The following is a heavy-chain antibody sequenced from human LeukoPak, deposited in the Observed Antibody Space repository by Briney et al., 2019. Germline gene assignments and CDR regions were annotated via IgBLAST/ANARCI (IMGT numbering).Heavy chain of an antibody. V-gene: IGHV4-39*01. CDR3: ARLDLYQLLGDDGFDI. CDR2: IYYSGST. Sequence: SETLSLTCTVSGGSISSSSYYWSWIRQPPGKGLEWIESIYYSGSTYYNPSLKSRVTISVDTSKNQFSLKLSSVTAADTAVYYCARLDLYQLLGDDGFDIWGQGTMVTVSS. D-gene: IGHD2-2*01. J-gene: IGHJ3*02. CDR1: GGSISSSSYY.